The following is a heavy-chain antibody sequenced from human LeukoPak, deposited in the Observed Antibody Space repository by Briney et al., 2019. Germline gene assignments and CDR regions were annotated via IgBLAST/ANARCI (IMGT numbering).Heavy chain of an antibody. V-gene: IGHV4-39*01. D-gene: IGHD1/OR15-1a*01. CDR2: IYQRGTT. Sequence: KSSETLSLTCTISGGSITSGSYYWAWVRQSPGTGLEWIGSIYQRGTTYYNPSLQSRVTISVGTSKNQFSLMLSSVTAADTAVYYCARQLEQPGNYYYGMDVWGQGTTVTVSS. CDR1: GGSITSGSYY. CDR3: ARQLEQPGNYYYGMDV. J-gene: IGHJ6*02.